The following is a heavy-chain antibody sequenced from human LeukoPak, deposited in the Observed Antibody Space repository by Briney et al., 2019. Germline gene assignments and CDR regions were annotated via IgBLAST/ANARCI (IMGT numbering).Heavy chain of an antibody. CDR2: ISAYNGNT. Sequence: GASVKVSCKASGYTFTSYGISWVRQAPGQGLEWMGWISAYNGNTNYAQKLQGRVTMTTGTSTSTAYMELRSLRSDDTAVYYCARGAYSSGWDYYYYMDVWGKGTTVTVSS. D-gene: IGHD6-19*01. J-gene: IGHJ6*03. CDR3: ARGAYSSGWDYYYYMDV. V-gene: IGHV1-18*01. CDR1: GYTFTSYG.